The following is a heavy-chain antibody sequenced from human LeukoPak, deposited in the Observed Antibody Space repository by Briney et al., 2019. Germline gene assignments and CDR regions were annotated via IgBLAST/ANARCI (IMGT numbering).Heavy chain of an antibody. Sequence: SGPTLVNPTQTLTLTCTFSGFSLTTSGVGVGWIRQPPGKALEWLALIYWDDDKSYSPSLKSRLTITKDTSKNQVVLTMTNMDPVDTATYYCAHSIQLWHRYDYWGQGTLVTVSS. V-gene: IGHV2-5*02. CDR3: AHSIQLWHRYDY. CDR2: IYWDDDK. J-gene: IGHJ4*02. D-gene: IGHD5-18*01. CDR1: GFSLTTSGVG.